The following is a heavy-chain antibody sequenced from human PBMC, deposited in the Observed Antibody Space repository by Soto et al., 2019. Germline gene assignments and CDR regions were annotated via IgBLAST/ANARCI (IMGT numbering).Heavy chain of an antibody. Sequence: QVQLVQSGAEVKKPGSSVKVSCKASADTFNSYSLSWLRQAPGQRLEWMGGITPVFGTADYAQSFEDRLTITADDSTSTVYMELSSLRSDDTPVYYCARSLEGTTVTNWFDPWGQGALVTVSS. CDR3: ARSLEGTTVTNWFDP. J-gene: IGHJ5*02. CDR1: ADTFNSYS. D-gene: IGHD4-17*01. V-gene: IGHV1-69*01. CDR2: ITPVFGTA.